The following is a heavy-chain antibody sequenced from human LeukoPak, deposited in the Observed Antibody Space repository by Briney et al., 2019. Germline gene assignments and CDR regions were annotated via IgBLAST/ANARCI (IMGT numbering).Heavy chain of an antibody. J-gene: IGHJ4*02. CDR2: ISYDGSNK. V-gene: IGHV3-30-3*01. Sequence: GGSLRLSCAASGFTFSSYAMHWVRQAPGKGLEWVAVISYDGSNKYYADSVKGRFTISRDNSKNTLYLQMNSLRAGDTAVYYGASWIYSSSWSHFDYWGQGTLVTVSS. CDR1: GFTFSSYA. D-gene: IGHD6-13*01. CDR3: ASWIYSSSWSHFDY.